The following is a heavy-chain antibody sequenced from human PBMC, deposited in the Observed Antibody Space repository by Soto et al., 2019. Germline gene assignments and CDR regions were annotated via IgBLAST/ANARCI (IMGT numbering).Heavy chain of an antibody. J-gene: IGHJ6*02. CDR2: INPKTAAT. CDR1: GYSVSDYF. V-gene: IGHV1-2*02. CDR3: ARIKWGLDYYNGMDV. D-gene: IGHD1-26*01. Sequence: QVQLVQSGAEVKKFGASVKVSCKASGYSVSDYFIQWVRQAPGQGLEWVAWINPKTAATNYAKKFQGRVSLTWDTSFSTAYMELTRLRPDDTAVYYCARIKWGLDYYNGMDVWGQGTTVIVSS.